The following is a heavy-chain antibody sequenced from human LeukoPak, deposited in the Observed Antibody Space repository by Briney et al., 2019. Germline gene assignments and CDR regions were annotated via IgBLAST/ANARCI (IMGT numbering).Heavy chain of an antibody. CDR2: IYHSGST. V-gene: IGHV4-4*02. D-gene: IGHD1-26*01. CDR3: ARLYQSGSYAPKLDWYFDL. Sequence: SGTLSLTCAVSGGSISSSNWWSWVRQPPGKGLEWIGEIYHSGSTNYNPSLKSRVTISVDTSKNQFSLKLSSVTAADTAVYYCARLYQSGSYAPKLDWYFDLRGRGTLVTVSS. J-gene: IGHJ2*01. CDR1: GGSISSSNW.